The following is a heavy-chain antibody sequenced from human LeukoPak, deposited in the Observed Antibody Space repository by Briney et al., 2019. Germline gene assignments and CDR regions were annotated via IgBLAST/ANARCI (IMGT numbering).Heavy chain of an antibody. D-gene: IGHD5-18*01. V-gene: IGHV5-51*01. CDR1: GYRFTSYW. CDR3: ARTRGISGYSYGSFDY. J-gene: IGHJ4*02. CDR2: IFAGDSDT. Sequence: GESLKISCKGSGYRFTSYWIGWVRQLPGKGLEGLGIIFAGDSDTRYSPSFQAQATMPAAKSITTANLHWSSLKASDTAMYYCARTRGISGYSYGSFDYWGQGTLVTVSS.